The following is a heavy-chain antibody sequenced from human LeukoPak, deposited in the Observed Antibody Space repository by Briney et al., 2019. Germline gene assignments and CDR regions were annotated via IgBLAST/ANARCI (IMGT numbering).Heavy chain of an antibody. CDR3: ARDPFCSSSTGCYFEDWFDP. CDR2: ITWNGDKT. CDR1: GFKFDDYD. D-gene: IGHD2-2*01. J-gene: IGHJ5*02. V-gene: IGHV3-20*04. Sequence: RTGGPLRLSCTASGFKFDDYDMSWVRQVPGKGLEWVSGITWNGDKTGYADSVRGRFAISRDNTKKSLYLHMSSLRAEDTALYYCARDPFCSSSTGCYFEDWFDPWGPGTLVTVSS.